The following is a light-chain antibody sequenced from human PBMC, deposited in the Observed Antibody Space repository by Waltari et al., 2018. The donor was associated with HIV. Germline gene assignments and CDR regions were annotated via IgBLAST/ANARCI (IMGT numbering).Light chain of an antibody. V-gene: IGKV1-NL1*01. J-gene: IGKJ2*01. CDR1: QGISNS. CDR3: QQYYDSLMYT. CDR2: GAS. Sequence: DIQMTQSPSSLSASVGDSVTITCRASQGISNSLAWYQQKPGKAPKLLLYGASRLQTGVPSRFSGSGSGTDFALTISRLQPEDFATYYCQQYYDSLMYTFGQGTKLEIK.